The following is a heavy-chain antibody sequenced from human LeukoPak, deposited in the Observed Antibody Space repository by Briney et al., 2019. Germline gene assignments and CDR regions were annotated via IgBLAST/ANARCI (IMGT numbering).Heavy chain of an antibody. CDR1: GFTFSSYA. V-gene: IGHV3-23*01. CDR2: ISGSDGST. CDR3: AKAGDFGVAPYNWFDP. D-gene: IGHD3-3*01. J-gene: IGHJ5*02. Sequence: GGSLRLSCAASGFTFSSYAMSWVRQAPGKGLEWVSAISGSDGSTYYADSVKGRFTISRDNSKNTLYLQMYSLRADDTALYYCAKAGDFGVAPYNWFDPWGQGTLVTVSS.